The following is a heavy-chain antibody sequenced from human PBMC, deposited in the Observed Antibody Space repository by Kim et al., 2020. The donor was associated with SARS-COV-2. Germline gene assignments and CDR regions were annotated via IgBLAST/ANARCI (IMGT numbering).Heavy chain of an antibody. Sequence: GESLKISCKGSGYSFTSYWIGWVRQMPGKGLEWMGIIYPGDSDNRYSPSFQGQVTISADKSISTAYLQWSSLKASDTAMYYCARQGPGDCSGGSCYSPYYYYGMDVWGQGTTVTVSS. CDR2: IYPGDSDN. CDR3: ARQGPGDCSGGSCYSPYYYYGMDV. CDR1: GYSFTSYW. D-gene: IGHD2-15*01. J-gene: IGHJ6*02. V-gene: IGHV5-51*01.